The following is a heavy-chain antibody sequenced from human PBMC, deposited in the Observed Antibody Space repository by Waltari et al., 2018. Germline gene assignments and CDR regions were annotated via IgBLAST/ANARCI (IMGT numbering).Heavy chain of an antibody. Sequence: QLQLQESGPGLVKPSETLSLTCTVSGGSISSSSYYWGWIRQPPGTGLEWIGSIYYSGSTYYNPSLKSRVTISVDTSKNQFSLKLSSVTAADTAVYYCASQPALAVFGGSYYYFDYWGQGTLVTVSS. D-gene: IGHD1-26*01. CDR1: GGSISSSSYY. V-gene: IGHV4-39*01. CDR2: IYYSGST. CDR3: ASQPALAVFGGSYYYFDY. J-gene: IGHJ4*02.